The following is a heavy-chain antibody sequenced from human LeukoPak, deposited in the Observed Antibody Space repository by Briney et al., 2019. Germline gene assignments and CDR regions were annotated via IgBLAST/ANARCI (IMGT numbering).Heavy chain of an antibody. CDR1: GFTFRSYW. CDR3: ARGGAKVRGLSTGMDV. D-gene: IGHD3-10*01. V-gene: IGHV3-74*01. J-gene: IGHJ6*04. CDR2: INSPGDNT. Sequence: PGGSLRLSCEVSGFTFRSYWMYWVRQAPGKGLVWVSQINSPGDNTNHADSVEGRFTISRDNAKNTLYRQMNNLRVDDRAVFYCARGGAKVRGLSTGMDVWGRGTTVTVSS.